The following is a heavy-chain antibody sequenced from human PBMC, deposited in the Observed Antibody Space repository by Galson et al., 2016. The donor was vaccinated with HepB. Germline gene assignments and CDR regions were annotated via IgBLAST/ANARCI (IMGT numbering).Heavy chain of an antibody. Sequence: SVKVSCKASVDTFSGYYLHWVRQVPGQGLEWMGWINPGSGGTFSSQEFQGRIIMTRDTSISTMFMELNSLRTEDTALYYCAKDFKDSSSWYSWFDPWGQGTLVTVSA. CDR3: AKDFKDSSSWYSWFDP. J-gene: IGHJ5*02. V-gene: IGHV1-2*02. CDR1: VDTFSGYY. CDR2: INPGSGGT. D-gene: IGHD6-13*01.